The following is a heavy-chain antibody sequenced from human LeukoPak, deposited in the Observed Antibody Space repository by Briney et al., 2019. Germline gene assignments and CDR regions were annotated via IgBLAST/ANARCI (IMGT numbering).Heavy chain of an antibody. V-gene: IGHV3-7*01. D-gene: IGHD3-10*01. CDR1: GGSISSGGYS. Sequence: PSETLSLTCAVSGGSISSGGYSWSWIRQPPGKGLEWLANIDDSGTETSYVASVKGRFTIFRDNAKNSLYLQMNGLRVEDTAVYYCTTFRRHLTDEYWGQGTQVTVSS. CDR2: IDDSGTET. J-gene: IGHJ4*02. CDR3: TTFRRHLTDEY.